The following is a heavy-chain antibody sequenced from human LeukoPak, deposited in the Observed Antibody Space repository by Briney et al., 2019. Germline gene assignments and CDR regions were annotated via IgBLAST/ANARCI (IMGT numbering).Heavy chain of an antibody. Sequence: ASVKVSCKASGYTFTSYAISWVRQAPGQGLEWMGGIIPIFGTANYAQKFQGRVTITADESTSTAYMELSSLRSEDTAVYYCARERDYGGKVLDYWGQGTLVTVSS. CDR2: IIPIFGTA. CDR3: ARERDYGGKVLDY. J-gene: IGHJ4*02. V-gene: IGHV1-69*13. D-gene: IGHD4-23*01. CDR1: GYTFTSYA.